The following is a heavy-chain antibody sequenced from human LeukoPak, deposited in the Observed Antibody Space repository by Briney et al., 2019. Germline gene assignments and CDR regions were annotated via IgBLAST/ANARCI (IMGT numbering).Heavy chain of an antibody. Sequence: ASVKVSCKASGYTFTGYYMHWVRQAPGQGLEWMGWINPNSGGTNYAQKFQGRVTMTRDTSISTAYMELSRLRSDDTAVYYCARDFYSSSWYYFDYWGQGTLVTVSS. CDR2: INPNSGGT. CDR3: ARDFYSSSWYYFDY. D-gene: IGHD6-13*01. V-gene: IGHV1-2*02. J-gene: IGHJ4*02. CDR1: GYTFTGYY.